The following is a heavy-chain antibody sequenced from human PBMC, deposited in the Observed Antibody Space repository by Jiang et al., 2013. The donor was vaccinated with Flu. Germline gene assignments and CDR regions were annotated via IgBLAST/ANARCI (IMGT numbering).Heavy chain of an antibody. CDR3: AKDITVFCGGDCSVFDF. CDR1: GFIFSNYG. J-gene: IGHJ4*02. V-gene: IGHV3-30*18. Sequence: GGGVVQPGRSLRLSCAASGFIFSNYGMHWVRQAPGKGLEWVAVISFDGSNKYHAASVKGRFTISRDNSKNTLILQMNSLRAEDTAIYYCAKDITVFCGGDCSVFDFWGQGILVTVSS. D-gene: IGHD2-21*01. CDR2: ISFDGSNK.